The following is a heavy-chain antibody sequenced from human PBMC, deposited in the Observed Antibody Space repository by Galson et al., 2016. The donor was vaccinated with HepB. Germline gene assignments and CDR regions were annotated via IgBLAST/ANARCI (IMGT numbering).Heavy chain of an antibody. CDR3: ARDGRQDRGSIFDY. Sequence: LRLSCAASGFVVSSTYMAWVRQAPGRGLECVSLLYRDGFTYYADSVKGRFTISRDNSKNTFYLQMNSLGADDTAVYYCARDGRQDRGSIFDYWGQGTLVTVSS. V-gene: IGHV3-66*01. CDR1: GFVVSSTY. J-gene: IGHJ4*02. CDR2: LYRDGFT. D-gene: IGHD6-6*01.